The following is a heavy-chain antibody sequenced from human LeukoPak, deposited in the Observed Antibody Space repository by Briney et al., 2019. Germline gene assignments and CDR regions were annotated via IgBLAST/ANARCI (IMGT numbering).Heavy chain of an antibody. CDR3: ASQSHDSSGAFDY. CDR1: GYTFTSYD. J-gene: IGHJ4*02. CDR2: MNPNSGNT. Sequence: GASVKVSCKASGYTFTSYDINWVRQATGQGLEWMGWMNPNSGNTGYAQKFQGRVTMTRNTSISTAYMELRSLRSDDTAVYYRASQSHDSSGAFDYWGQGTLVTVSS. V-gene: IGHV1-8*01. D-gene: IGHD3-22*01.